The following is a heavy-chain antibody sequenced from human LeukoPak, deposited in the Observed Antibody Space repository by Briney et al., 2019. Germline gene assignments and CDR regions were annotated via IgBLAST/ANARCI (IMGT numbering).Heavy chain of an antibody. D-gene: IGHD5-18*01. V-gene: IGHV3-48*03. CDR3: ARDPGLPLGQDYYYYGIDV. J-gene: IGHJ6*02. CDR2: ISSSGSTI. CDR1: GFTFSSYE. Sequence: GGSLRLSCAASGFTFSSYEMNWVRQAPGKGLEWVSYISSSGSTIYYADSVKGRFTISRDNAKNSLYLQMNSLRAEDTAVYYCARDPGLPLGQDYYYYGIDVWGQGTTVTVSS.